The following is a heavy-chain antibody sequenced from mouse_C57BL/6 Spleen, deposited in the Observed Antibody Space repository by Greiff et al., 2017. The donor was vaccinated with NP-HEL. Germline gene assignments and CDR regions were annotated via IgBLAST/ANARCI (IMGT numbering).Heavy chain of an antibody. CDR3: ARGGYYGSSYRNYFDY. V-gene: IGHV14-2*01. J-gene: IGHJ2*01. CDR2: IDPEDGET. CDR1: GFNIKDYY. Sequence: EVKVVESGAELVKPGASVKLSCTASGFNIKDYYMHWVKQRTEQGLEWIGRIDPEDGETKYAPKFQGKATITADTSSNTAYLQLSSLTSEDTAVYYCARGGYYGSSYRNYFDYWGQGTTLTVSS. D-gene: IGHD1-1*01.